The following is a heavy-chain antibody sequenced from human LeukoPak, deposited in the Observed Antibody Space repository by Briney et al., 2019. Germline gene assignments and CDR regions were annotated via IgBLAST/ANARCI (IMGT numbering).Heavy chain of an antibody. CDR3: ARHALGYCSSTSCSQAPTYYYNYMDV. V-gene: IGHV4-30-4*01. D-gene: IGHD2-2*01. J-gene: IGHJ6*03. CDR1: GGSISSGGYY. CDR2: IYYSGST. Sequence: SETLSLTCTVSGGSISSGGYYWSWIRQPPGKGLEWIGYIYYSGSTYYNPSLKSRVTISVDTSKNQFSLKLSSVTAADTAVYYCARHALGYCSSTSCSQAPTYYYNYMDVWGKGTTVTVSS.